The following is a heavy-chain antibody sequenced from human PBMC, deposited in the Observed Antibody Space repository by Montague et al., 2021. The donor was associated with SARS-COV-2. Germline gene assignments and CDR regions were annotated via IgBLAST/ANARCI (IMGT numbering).Heavy chain of an antibody. Sequence: CAISGDSVSRHELAWYWLRQSPPRGLEWVGRTFYRSEWNYHYADPVKSRITIDPDTSKNQVSLQLRSVTPEDTAVYFCGRVRYPGRGMDVWGQGTTVTVSS. CDR1: GDSVSRHELA. CDR2: TFYRSEWNY. J-gene: IGHJ6*02. D-gene: IGHD3-10*01. V-gene: IGHV6-1*01. CDR3: GRVRYPGRGMDV.